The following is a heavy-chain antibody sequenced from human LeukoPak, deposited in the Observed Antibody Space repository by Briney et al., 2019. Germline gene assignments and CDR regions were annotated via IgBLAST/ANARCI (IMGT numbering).Heavy chain of an antibody. CDR3: ARGKWGFQYYFDY. CDR2: INQRGST. CDR1: GGSLSGYY. D-gene: IGHD1-26*01. J-gene: IGHJ4*02. V-gene: IGHV4-34*01. Sequence: SETLSLTSAHYGGSLSGYYWSWIRHPPEKGLEWIGEINQRGSTNYNPSLKSRATISVDTSKNQFSLKLRSVTAADTAVYYCARGKWGFQYYFDYWGQGTLVTVSS.